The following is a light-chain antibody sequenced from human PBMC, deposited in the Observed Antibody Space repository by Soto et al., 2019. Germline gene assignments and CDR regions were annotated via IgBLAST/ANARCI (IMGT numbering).Light chain of an antibody. Sequence: QSALTQPASVSGSPGQSITISCTGTSSDVGGYNYVSWYQQQPGKPLNLMIYEVSNRPSGVSNRFSGSKSGTTASLTISGLQAEDEADYYCSSYTSSSLPVFGGGTKLTVL. CDR2: EVS. CDR3: SSYTSSSLPV. J-gene: IGLJ2*01. CDR1: SSDVGGYNY. V-gene: IGLV2-14*01.